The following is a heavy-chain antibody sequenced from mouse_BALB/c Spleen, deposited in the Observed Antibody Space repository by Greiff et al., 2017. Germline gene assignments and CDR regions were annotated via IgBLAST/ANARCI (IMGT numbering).Heavy chain of an antibody. V-gene: IGHV5-6-4*01. CDR2: ISSGGSYT. CDR3: TRGEDYYGSSAYFDY. D-gene: IGHD1-1*01. Sequence: EVNVVESGGGLVKPGGSLKLSCAASGFTFSSYTMSWVRQTPEKRLEWVATISSGGSYTYYPDSVKGRFTISRDNAKNTLYLQMSSLKSEDTAMYYGTRGEDYYGSSAYFDYWGQGTTLTVSS. J-gene: IGHJ2*01. CDR1: GFTFSSYT.